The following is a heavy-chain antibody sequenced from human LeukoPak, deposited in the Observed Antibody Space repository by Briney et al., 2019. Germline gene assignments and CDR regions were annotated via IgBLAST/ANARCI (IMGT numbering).Heavy chain of an antibody. J-gene: IGHJ4*02. D-gene: IGHD3-22*01. Sequence: ASVKVSCTASGYTFTSYYMHWVRQAPGQGLEWMGIINPSGGSTSYAQKFQGRVTMTRDTSTSTVYMELSSLRSEDTAVYYCARDSEYDSSGMNFDYWGQGTLVTVSS. CDR1: GYTFTSYY. CDR2: INPSGGST. CDR3: ARDSEYDSSGMNFDY. V-gene: IGHV1-46*01.